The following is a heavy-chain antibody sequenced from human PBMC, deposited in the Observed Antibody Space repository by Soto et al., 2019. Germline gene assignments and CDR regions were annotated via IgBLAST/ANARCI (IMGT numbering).Heavy chain of an antibody. D-gene: IGHD3-9*01. CDR1: GDSISSYY. J-gene: IGHJ4*02. CDR2: IYYSGST. Sequence: SETLSLTCTVSGDSISSYYWSWIRQPPGKGLEWIGYIYYSGSTNYNPSLKSRVTISVDTSKNQFSLKLSSVTAADTAVYYCARHAGSNYDILTGYYHFYFDYWGQGTLVTVSS. CDR3: ARHAGSNYDILTGYYHFYFDY. V-gene: IGHV4-59*01.